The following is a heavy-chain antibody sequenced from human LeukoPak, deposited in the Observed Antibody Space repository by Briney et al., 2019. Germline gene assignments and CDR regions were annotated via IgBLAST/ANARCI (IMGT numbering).Heavy chain of an antibody. Sequence: PSETLSLTCTVSGGSISSYYWSWIRQPPGKGLEWLGLIYWDDDKRYSPSLKSRLTIIKDTSKNQVVLIMTNMDPVDTATYYCAHRQGGLRPDYWGQGTLVTVSS. CDR1: GGSISSYYW. D-gene: IGHD4-17*01. V-gene: IGHV2-5*08. J-gene: IGHJ4*02. CDR3: AHRQGGLRPDY. CDR2: IYWDDDK.